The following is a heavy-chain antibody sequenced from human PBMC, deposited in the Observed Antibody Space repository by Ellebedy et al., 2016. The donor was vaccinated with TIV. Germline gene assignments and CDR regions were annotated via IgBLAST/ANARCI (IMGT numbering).Heavy chain of an antibody. CDR1: GYTFTSYY. V-gene: IGHV1-24*01. Sequence: ASVKVSXXASGYTFTSYYMHWVRQAPGKGLEWMGGFDPEDGETIYAQKFQGRVTMTEDTSTDTAYMELSSLRSEDTAVYYCARERRYCGGDCYSAHDAFDIWGQGTMVTVSS. CDR2: FDPEDGET. D-gene: IGHD2-21*02. CDR3: ARERRYCGGDCYSAHDAFDI. J-gene: IGHJ3*02.